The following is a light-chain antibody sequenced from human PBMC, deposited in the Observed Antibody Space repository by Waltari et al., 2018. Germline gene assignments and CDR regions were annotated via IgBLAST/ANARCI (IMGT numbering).Light chain of an antibody. CDR2: DVS. V-gene: IGLV2-14*01. Sequence: SALTQPASVTGSPGQSVTIFCAGTSNDVGRYNSVSWYQEHPGQAPRVIIYDVSDRPSGVSARFSGSKSGNTASLTISGLQAEDEADYYCSSQSSNDVVLFGGGTKLTVL. J-gene: IGLJ2*01. CDR3: SSQSSNDVVL. CDR1: SNDVGRYNS.